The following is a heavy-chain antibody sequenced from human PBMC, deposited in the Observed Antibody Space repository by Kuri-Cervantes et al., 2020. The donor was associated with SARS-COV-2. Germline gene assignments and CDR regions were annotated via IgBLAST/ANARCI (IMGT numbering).Heavy chain of an antibody. CDR1: GVSFSGYY. Sequence: SQTLSPTSAVYGVSFSGYYWSCSRQPPGKGLEWIGEINHSGINNSNPSLKPRVNISVDTSKDQFSLKLSSVTAADTAVYYFARVLNSGSYPYSGNWFDPWGQGTLVTVSS. J-gene: IGHJ5*01. CDR3: ARVLNSGSYPYSGNWFDP. V-gene: IGHV4-34*01. D-gene: IGHD3-16*01. CDR2: INHSGIN.